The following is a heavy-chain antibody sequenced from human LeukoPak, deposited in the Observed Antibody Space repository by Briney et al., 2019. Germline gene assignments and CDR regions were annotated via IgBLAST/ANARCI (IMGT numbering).Heavy chain of an antibody. D-gene: IGHD3-22*01. V-gene: IGHV3-30*02. CDR2: IRYDGSNK. CDR1: GFTFSSYG. CDR3: AKGPRRIDSSGYLDY. J-gene: IGHJ4*02. Sequence: GGSLRLSCAASGFTFSSYGMHWVRQAPGKGLAWVAFIRYDGSNKYYADSVKGRFTISRDNSKNTLYLQMNSLRAEDTAVYYCAKGPRRIDSSGYLDYWGQGTLVTVSS.